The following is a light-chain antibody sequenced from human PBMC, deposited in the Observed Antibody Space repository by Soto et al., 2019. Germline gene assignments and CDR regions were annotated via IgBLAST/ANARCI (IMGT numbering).Light chain of an antibody. CDR1: SSDVGAHHS. CDR2: DVS. Sequence: QPVLTQPASVSGSPGQSFTISWTGTSSDVGAHHSVSWYQQHPGKAPKLIIFDVSNRPSGVSNRFSGSKSGNTASLTISGLHAEDDADYYCSSFTDTGTVMFGGGTKLTVL. V-gene: IGLV2-14*03. J-gene: IGLJ3*02. CDR3: SSFTDTGTVM.